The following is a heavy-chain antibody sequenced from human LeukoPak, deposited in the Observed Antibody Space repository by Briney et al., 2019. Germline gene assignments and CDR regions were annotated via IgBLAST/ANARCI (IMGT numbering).Heavy chain of an antibody. CDR3: ARGTYYYDSSGLNWFDP. V-gene: IGHV1-18*01. D-gene: IGHD3-22*01. CDR1: GYTFTSYG. Sequence: GASVKVSCKASGYTFTSYGISWVRQAPGQGLEWMGWISAYNGNTNYAQKLQGRVTMTTDTSTSTAYMKLRSLRSDDTAVYYCARGTYYYDSSGLNWFDPWGQGTLVTVSS. J-gene: IGHJ5*02. CDR2: ISAYNGNT.